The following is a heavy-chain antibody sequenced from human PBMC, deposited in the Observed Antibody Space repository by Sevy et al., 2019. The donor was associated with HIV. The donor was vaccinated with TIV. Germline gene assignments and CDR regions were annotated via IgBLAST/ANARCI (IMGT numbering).Heavy chain of an antibody. CDR2: ISYSWST. CDR1: GGSISPYY. J-gene: IGHJ5*01. D-gene: IGHD5-12*01. CDR3: ARAMSRDGYNQNWFDS. Sequence: SETQSLTCTVSGGSISPYYWSWIRQPPGKRLEWVGYISYSWSTNYNPSLKSRVTISVDTSKSQFSLRLRSVTAADTAVYYGARAMSRDGYNQNWFDSWGQGTLVTVSS. V-gene: IGHV4-59*01.